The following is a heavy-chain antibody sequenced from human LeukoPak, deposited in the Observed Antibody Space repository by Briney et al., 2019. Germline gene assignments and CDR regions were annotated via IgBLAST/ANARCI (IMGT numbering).Heavy chain of an antibody. Sequence: IPSQTLSLTCTVSGGSISSGGYYWSWIRQPPGKGLEWIGYIYHSGSTYYNPSLKSRVTISVDRSKNQFSLKLSSVTAADTAVYYCARVIAAAGSPPPFDYWGQGTLVTVSS. J-gene: IGHJ4*02. V-gene: IGHV4-30-2*01. CDR3: ARVIAAAGSPPPFDY. D-gene: IGHD6-13*01. CDR2: IYHSGST. CDR1: GGSISSGGYY.